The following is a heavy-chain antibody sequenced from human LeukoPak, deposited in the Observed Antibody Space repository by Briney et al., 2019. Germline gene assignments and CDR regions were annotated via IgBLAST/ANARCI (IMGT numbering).Heavy chain of an antibody. CDR3: ATRRAVAGKYYFDS. Sequence: GESLKISCKGSGYMFTSYWIGWVRQMPGKGLEWMGIIYPGDSNTRYSPSFQGQVTMSADKSISTAYLQWSSLRASDTAMYYCATRRAVAGKYYFDSWGQGTLVTVSS. J-gene: IGHJ4*02. V-gene: IGHV5-51*01. D-gene: IGHD6-19*01. CDR2: IYPGDSNT. CDR1: GYMFTSYW.